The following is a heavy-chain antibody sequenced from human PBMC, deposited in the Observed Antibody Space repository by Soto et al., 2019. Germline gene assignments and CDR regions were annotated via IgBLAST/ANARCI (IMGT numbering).Heavy chain of an antibody. Sequence: PSETLSLTCTVSGGSISSYYWSWIRQPPGKGLEWIGYIYYSGSTNYNPSLKSRVTISVDTSKNQFSLKLSSVTAADTAVYYCARSREIYCSGGSCYSYYYYYMDVWGKGTTVNVSS. CDR1: GGSISSYY. V-gene: IGHV4-59*08. CDR2: IYYSGST. CDR3: ARSREIYCSGGSCYSYYYYYMDV. D-gene: IGHD2-15*01. J-gene: IGHJ6*03.